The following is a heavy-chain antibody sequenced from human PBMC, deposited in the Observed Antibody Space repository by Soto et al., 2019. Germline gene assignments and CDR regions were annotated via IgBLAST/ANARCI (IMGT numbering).Heavy chain of an antibody. D-gene: IGHD6-13*01. V-gene: IGHV1-3*01. Sequence: ASVKASCKASGYTFTSYGIHWVRQAPGQRLEWMGWINAANGDTKYSPKFQGRVTITRDTSASTAYMELSSLRSEDTAVYYCVRRHVSATGIDWFVPWGQGTLVTVSS. CDR3: VRRHVSATGIDWFVP. J-gene: IGHJ5*02. CDR2: INAANGDT. CDR1: GYTFTSYG.